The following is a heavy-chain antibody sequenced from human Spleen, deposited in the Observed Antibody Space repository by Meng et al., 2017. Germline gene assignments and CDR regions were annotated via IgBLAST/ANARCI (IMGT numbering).Heavy chain of an antibody. J-gene: IGHJ6*02. D-gene: IGHD5-18*01. V-gene: IGHV3-48*03. CDR1: RFTFGVYD. CDR3: ARDHSGYSHGEFYHYGMDV. CDR2: ISGSGTIK. Sequence: GESLKISCAASRFTFGVYDMNWVRQAPGKGLEWVSYISGSGTIKFYADSVKGRFTISRDNAKNSLSLQMDSLRAEDTGVYYCARDHSGYSHGEFYHYGMDVWGQGTRVTVSS.